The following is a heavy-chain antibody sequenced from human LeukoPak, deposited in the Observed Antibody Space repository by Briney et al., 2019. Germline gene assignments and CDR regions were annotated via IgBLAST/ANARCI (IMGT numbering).Heavy chain of an antibody. CDR2: IYYSGST. Sequence: SETLSLTCTVSGDSISSSRDYWGWIRQPPGKGLEWFGSIYYSGSTDYNPSLKSRVTVFVETSKNQFSLNLSSVTAEDTAVYFCARLERSGSYFLQVWGQGTLVTVSS. D-gene: IGHD3-10*01. CDR1: GDSISSSRDY. V-gene: IGHV4-39*01. J-gene: IGHJ4*02. CDR3: ARLERSGSYFLQV.